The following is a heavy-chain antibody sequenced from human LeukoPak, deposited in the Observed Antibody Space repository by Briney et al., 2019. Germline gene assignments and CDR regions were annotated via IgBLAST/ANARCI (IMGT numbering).Heavy chain of an antibody. CDR2: IKQDGSEK. CDR1: GFTFSSYW. D-gene: IGHD2-15*01. J-gene: IGHJ4*02. Sequence: GGSLRLSCAASGFTFSSYWMSWVRQAPGKGLERVANIKQDGSEKYYVDSVKGRFTISRDNAKNSLYLQMNSLRAEDTAVYYCARDRRSGGSSYYFDYWGQGTLVTVSS. V-gene: IGHV3-7*04. CDR3: ARDRRSGGSSYYFDY.